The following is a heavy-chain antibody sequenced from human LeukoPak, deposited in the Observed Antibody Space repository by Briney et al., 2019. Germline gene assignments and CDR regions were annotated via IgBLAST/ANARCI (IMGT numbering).Heavy chain of an antibody. Sequence: GGSLRLSCAASGFTFTSHWMSWVRQAPGKGLEWVARMNLDGSEKYYVDFVKGRFTISRDNAKTSLYLEMNSLRAEDTAVYYCAKDRTRGGSCFDYWGLGTLVTVSS. CDR3: AKDRTRGGSCFDY. CDR1: GFTFTSHW. V-gene: IGHV3-7*01. D-gene: IGHD6-13*01. J-gene: IGHJ4*02. CDR2: MNLDGSEK.